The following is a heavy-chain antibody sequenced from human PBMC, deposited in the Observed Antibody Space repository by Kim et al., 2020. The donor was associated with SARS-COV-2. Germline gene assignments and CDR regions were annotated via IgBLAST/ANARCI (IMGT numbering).Heavy chain of an antibody. Sequence: SETLSLTCAVYGGSFSGYYWSWIRQPPGKGLEWIGEINHSGSTNYNPSLKSRVTISVDTSKNQFSLKLSSVTAADTAVYYCARGNDYGDYGIDYWGQGTL. D-gene: IGHD4-17*01. V-gene: IGHV4-34*01. J-gene: IGHJ4*02. CDR2: INHSGST. CDR3: ARGNDYGDYGIDY. CDR1: GGSFSGYY.